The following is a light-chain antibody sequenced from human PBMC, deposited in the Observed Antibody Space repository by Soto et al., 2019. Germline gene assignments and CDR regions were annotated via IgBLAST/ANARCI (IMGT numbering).Light chain of an antibody. CDR1: SGHSSYI. J-gene: IGLJ2*01. Sequence: QSVLTQSSSASASLGSSVKLTCTLSSGHSSYIIAWHQQQPGKAPRYLMKLEGSGSYNKGSGVPDRFSGSSSGDDRYLTISDLQVEDEADYYCETWDINTHVVFGGGTKLTVL. CDR3: ETWDINTHVV. CDR2: LEGSGSY. V-gene: IGLV4-60*02.